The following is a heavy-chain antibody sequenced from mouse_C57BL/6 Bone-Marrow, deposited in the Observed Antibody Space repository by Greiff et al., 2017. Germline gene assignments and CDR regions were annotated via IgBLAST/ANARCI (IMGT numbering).Heavy chain of an antibody. Sequence: EVHLVESGGGLVQPGGSMKLSCVASGFTFSNYWMNWVRQSPEKGLEWVAQIRLKSDNYATHYAESVKGRFTISRDDSKSSVYLQMNNLRAEDTGIYYCTGLYGCDDYYAMDYWGQGTSVTVSS. CDR1: GFTFSNYW. CDR2: IRLKSDNYAT. D-gene: IGHD2-2*01. V-gene: IGHV6-3*01. J-gene: IGHJ4*01. CDR3: TGLYGCDDYYAMDY.